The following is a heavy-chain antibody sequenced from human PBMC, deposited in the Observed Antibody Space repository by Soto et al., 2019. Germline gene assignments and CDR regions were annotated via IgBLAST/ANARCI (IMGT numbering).Heavy chain of an antibody. CDR1: GFTFRNYA. J-gene: IGHJ4*02. V-gene: IGHV3-23*01. CDR3: AKERAARGVDY. D-gene: IGHD6-6*01. CDR2: ISGSGGVI. Sequence: GGSHRLSCAASGFTFRNYAMTGVRQAPGKGLEWVSSISGSGGVIYYPDSVQGRFTISRDNSKNTVHLQMNSLRAEDTAVYYCAKERAARGVDYWGQGTLVTVSS.